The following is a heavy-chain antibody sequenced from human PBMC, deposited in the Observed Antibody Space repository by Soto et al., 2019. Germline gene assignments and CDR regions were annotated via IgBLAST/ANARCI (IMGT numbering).Heavy chain of an antibody. CDR1: GFSLNDYW. J-gene: IGHJ4*02. CDR2: INSDGTNT. CDR3: VAARPDSDS. D-gene: IGHD6-6*01. V-gene: IGHV3-74*01. Sequence: VQLVESGGGLVQPGGSLRLSCAASGFSLNDYWMHWVRQAPGKGPVWVSRINSDGTNTAYADSVKGRFTISRDIAKNTLHLQMNSRPAEGRGVYCCVAARPDSDSWGQGTVVCVSS.